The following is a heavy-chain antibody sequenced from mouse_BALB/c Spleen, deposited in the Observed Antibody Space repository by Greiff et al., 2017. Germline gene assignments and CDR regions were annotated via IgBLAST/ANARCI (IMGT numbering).Heavy chain of an antibody. CDR1: GFTFSSYT. J-gene: IGHJ1*01. CDR2: ISNGGGST. V-gene: IGHV5-12-2*01. Sequence: EVQVVESGGGLVQPGGSLKLSCAASGFTFSSYTMSWVRQTPEKRLEWVAYISNGGGSTYYPDTVKGRFTISRDNAKNTLYLQMSSLKSEDTAMYYCARHEEIGWYFDVWGAGTTVTVSS. CDR3: ARHEEIGWYFDV.